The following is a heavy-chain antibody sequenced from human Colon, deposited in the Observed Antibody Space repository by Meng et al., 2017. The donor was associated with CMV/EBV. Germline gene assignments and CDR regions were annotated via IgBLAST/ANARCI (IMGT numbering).Heavy chain of an antibody. CDR2: IGSNSTSI. CDR1: GFTFSSYM. V-gene: IGHV3-21*06. J-gene: IGHJ4*02. Sequence: GESLKISCAGSGFTFSSYMMNWVRQAPGKGLEWVASIGSNSTSIRYAASVKGRFTIYRDNANDSLYLQMNSLKGEDTAVYYCARGSSWGRLDYWGLRTLVTVSS. D-gene: IGHD7-27*01. CDR3: ARGSSWGRLDY.